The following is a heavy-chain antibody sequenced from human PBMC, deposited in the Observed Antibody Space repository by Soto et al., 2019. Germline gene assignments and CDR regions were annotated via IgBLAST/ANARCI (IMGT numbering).Heavy chain of an antibody. CDR1: GFTLSSYA. J-gene: IGHJ6*02. Sequence: GGSLRSSFAASGFTLSSYAMSWVRQAPGKVLELVSAISGGGGSTYYADSVKGRVTISRENSKNTLYLQMNSLRAEDTAVYYCGKVSLGAPTLTDYCYYGLKVWGQGTTVNVSS. D-gene: IGHD1-26*01. CDR3: GKVSLGAPTLTDYCYYGLKV. CDR2: ISGGGGST. V-gene: IGHV3-23*01.